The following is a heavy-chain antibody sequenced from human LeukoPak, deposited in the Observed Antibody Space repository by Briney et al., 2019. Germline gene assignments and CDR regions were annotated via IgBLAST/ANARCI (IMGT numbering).Heavy chain of an antibody. CDR2: IFYSGST. V-gene: IGHV4-39*01. CDR1: GVSISSSSYY. Sequence: SETLSLTCTVSGVSISSSSYYWGWIRQPPGEGLEWIGSIFYSGSTYYNPSLKSRVTISVDTSKNQFSLKLSSVTAADTAVYYCARLLGSLPNRFDYWGQGTLVTVSS. CDR3: ARLLGSLPNRFDY. D-gene: IGHD4/OR15-4a*01. J-gene: IGHJ4*02.